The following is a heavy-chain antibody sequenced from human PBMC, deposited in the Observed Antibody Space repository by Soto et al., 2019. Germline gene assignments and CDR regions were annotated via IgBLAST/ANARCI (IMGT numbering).Heavy chain of an antibody. CDR1: GGTFRNYP. Sequence: QVQLVQSGTEVKKPGSSVKVSCKASGGTFRNYPINWVRQAPGQGLEWMGSIFPLTDIPDYAQNFQARLTISADKSTSTAYMELSSLTSDDTAMYFRARGPLVVLNYFESWGQGTRVTVSS. CDR2: IFPLTDIP. J-gene: IGHJ4*02. V-gene: IGHV1-69*02. CDR3: ARGPLVVLNYFES.